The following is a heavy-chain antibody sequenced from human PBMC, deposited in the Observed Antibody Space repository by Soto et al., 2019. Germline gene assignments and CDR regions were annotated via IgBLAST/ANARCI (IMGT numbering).Heavy chain of an antibody. V-gene: IGHV3-21*01. CDR3: ASSCSGGSCYGYYYGMDV. D-gene: IGHD2-15*01. Sequence: TFSSYSMNWVRQAPGKGLEWVSSISSSSSYIYYADSVKGRFTISRDNAKNSLYLQMNSLRAEDTAVYYCASSCSGGSCYGYYYGMDVWGQGTTVTVSS. J-gene: IGHJ6*02. CDR1: TFSSYS. CDR2: ISSSSSYI.